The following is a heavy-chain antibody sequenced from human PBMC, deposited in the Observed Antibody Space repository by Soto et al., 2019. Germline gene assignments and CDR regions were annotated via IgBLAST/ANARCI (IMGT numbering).Heavy chain of an antibody. J-gene: IGHJ6*03. V-gene: IGHV3-21*01. CDR1: GFTLSSYS. D-gene: IGHD3-10*01. CDR2: ISSSSIDK. CDR3: AREGLYGSGSYIYYYMDV. Sequence: GGSLRLSCVASGFTLSSYSMNWVRQAPGKGLEWVSIISSSSIDKYYADSVKGRFTISRDNAKNSLYLQMNSLRAEDTAVYYFAREGLYGSGSYIYYYMDVWGKGTTVTVSS.